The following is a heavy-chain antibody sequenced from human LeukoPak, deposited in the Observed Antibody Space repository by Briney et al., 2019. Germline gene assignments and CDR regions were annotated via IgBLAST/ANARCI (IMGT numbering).Heavy chain of an antibody. Sequence: SETLSLTCTVSGGSSRSYYWSWIRQPAGKGLEWIGRIYTSGSTNYNPPLKSRVIMSVDTSKNQFSLKLSSVTAADTALYYCARASPSGSYRLWGQGTLVTVSS. CDR2: IYTSGST. V-gene: IGHV4-4*07. CDR3: ARASPSGSYRL. CDR1: GGSSRSYY. D-gene: IGHD1-26*01. J-gene: IGHJ4*02.